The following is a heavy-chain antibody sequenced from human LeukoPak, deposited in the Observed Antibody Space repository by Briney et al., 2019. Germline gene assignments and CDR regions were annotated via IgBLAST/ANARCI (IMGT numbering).Heavy chain of an antibody. CDR3: ARRGQPGGDSSFDY. J-gene: IGHJ4*02. V-gene: IGHV3-7*01. D-gene: IGHD3-22*01. CDR1: GFTFSSYW. Sequence: GGSLRLSCPACGFTFSSYWMSWVRQAPGKGLEWVANIKQDGSEKYYVDSVKDRFTISRDNAKNSLYLQMNILRAEDTAVYYCARRGQPGGDSSFDYWGQGTMVTVPS. CDR2: IKQDGSEK.